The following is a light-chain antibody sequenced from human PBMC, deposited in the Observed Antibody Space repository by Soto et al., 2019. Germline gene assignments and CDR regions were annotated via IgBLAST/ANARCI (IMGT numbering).Light chain of an antibody. J-gene: IGKJ3*01. Sequence: EIVLTQSPGTLSLSPGERATLSCRASQTVSSSYLAWYQQKPGQAPRLLIYGASTRAAGIPDGFSGSGSGTDFTLTISRLEPEDFTVYYCQQYGTLPTTFGPGTKWIS. CDR1: QTVSSSY. CDR2: GAS. CDR3: QQYGTLPTT. V-gene: IGKV3-20*01.